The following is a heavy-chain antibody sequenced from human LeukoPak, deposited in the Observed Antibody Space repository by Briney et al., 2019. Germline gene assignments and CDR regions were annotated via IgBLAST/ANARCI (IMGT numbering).Heavy chain of an antibody. V-gene: IGHV4-31*03. CDR2: IYYSGST. CDR3: SYGSGSYRVFDY. CDR1: GGSISSGGYY. J-gene: IGHJ4*02. Sequence: PSQTLSLTCTVSGGSISSGGYYWSWIRQHPGTGLEWIGYIYYSGSTYYNPSLKSRVTISVDTSKNQFSLKLSSVTATDTAVYYCSYGSGSYRVFDYWGQGTLVTVSS. D-gene: IGHD3-10*01.